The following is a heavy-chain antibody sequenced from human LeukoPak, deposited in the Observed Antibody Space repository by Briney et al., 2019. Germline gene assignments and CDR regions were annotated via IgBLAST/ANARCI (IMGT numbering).Heavy chain of an antibody. J-gene: IGHJ4*02. V-gene: IGHV3-23*01. CDR3: AKDSCSSTTCFWDY. CDR1: GFTFSTYA. CDR2: ISGSGGST. Sequence: GGSLRLSXAASGFTFSTYAMNWARQAPGKGLEWVSAISGSGGSTYYADYVKGRFTISRDNSNNTLYLQMKSLRADDTALYYCAKDSCSSTTCFWDYWGQGTLVTVSS. D-gene: IGHD2-2*01.